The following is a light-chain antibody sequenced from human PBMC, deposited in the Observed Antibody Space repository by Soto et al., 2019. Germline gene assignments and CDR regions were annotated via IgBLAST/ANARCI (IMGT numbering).Light chain of an antibody. V-gene: IGKV3-20*01. CDR1: QSVTSSY. CDR2: GAS. J-gene: IGKJ1*01. Sequence: EIVLTQSPGTLSLSPGERATLSCRASQSVTSSYLAWYQQKPGQAPRLLIYGASSRASGIPDRFTGGGSGTDFTLTISRLEPEDCAVYYCQHYGSSLSWTFGQGTKVDTK. CDR3: QHYGSSLSWT.